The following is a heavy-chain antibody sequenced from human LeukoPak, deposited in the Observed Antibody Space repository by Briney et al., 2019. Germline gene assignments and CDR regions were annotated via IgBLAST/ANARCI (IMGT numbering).Heavy chain of an antibody. CDR2: IYYSGST. V-gene: IGHV4-39*07. Sequence: PSETLSLTCAVSGGSISGSSYYWGWIRQPPGKGLEWIGSIYYSGSTYYNPSLKSRVTISVDTSKNQFSLKLSSVTAADTAVYYCARGYDFWSGYYTGVWFDPWGQGTLVTVSS. CDR1: GGSISGSSYY. D-gene: IGHD3-3*01. J-gene: IGHJ5*02. CDR3: ARGYDFWSGYYTGVWFDP.